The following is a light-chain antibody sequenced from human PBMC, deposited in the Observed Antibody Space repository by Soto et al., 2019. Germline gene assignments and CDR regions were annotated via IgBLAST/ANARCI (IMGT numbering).Light chain of an antibody. V-gene: IGKV3-15*01. CDR3: RQYNNWPYT. CDR1: QHVSSN. J-gene: IGKJ2*01. Sequence: EIVMTQSPATLSVSPGGSATLSCRASQHVSSNFAWYRQKPGQAPTLLIYRASTRATGIPARFSGSGSGTECTLTISSLQSEDFAVYYWRQYNNWPYTFGQGPKLDIK. CDR2: RAS.